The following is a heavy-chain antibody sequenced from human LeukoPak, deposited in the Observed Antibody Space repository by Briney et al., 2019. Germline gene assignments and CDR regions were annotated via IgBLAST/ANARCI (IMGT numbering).Heavy chain of an antibody. CDR3: ARVKIAAAGTGAFDI. V-gene: IGHV4-39*07. CDR1: GGSISSSSYY. J-gene: IGHJ3*02. Sequence: SETLSLTCTVSGGSISSSSYYWGWIRQPPGKGLEWIGSIYYSGSTYYNPSLKSRVTISVDMSKNQFSLKLSSVTAADTAVYYCARVKIAAAGTGAFDIWGQGTMVTVSS. D-gene: IGHD6-13*01. CDR2: IYYSGST.